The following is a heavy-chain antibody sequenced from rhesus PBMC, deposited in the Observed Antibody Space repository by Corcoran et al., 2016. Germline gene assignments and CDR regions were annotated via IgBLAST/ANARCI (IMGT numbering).Heavy chain of an antibody. J-gene: IGHJ3*01. D-gene: IGHD3-16*01. CDR2: ISGSGGST. V-gene: IGHV4-173*01. CDR3: ARASGGSYYLDAFDF. CDR1: GGSISGYY. Sequence: QVQLQQWGEGLVKPSETLSLTCAVYGGSISGYYSWSWIRQPPGKRLAWIGRISGSGGSTDYNPSLKSRVTISTDTSKNQFSLKLSSVTAADTAVYYCARASGGSYYLDAFDFWGQGLRVTVSS.